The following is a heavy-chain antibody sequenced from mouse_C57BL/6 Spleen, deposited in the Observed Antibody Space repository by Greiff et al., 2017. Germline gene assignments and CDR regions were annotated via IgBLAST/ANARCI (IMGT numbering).Heavy chain of an antibody. CDR3: ARWRDYVNPSFDY. CDR2: IYPGDGDT. Sequence: QVQLQQSGPELVRPGASVKISCTASGYAFRSSCMNWVKQRPGQGLEWIGRIYPGDGDTNYTGKFKGKATLTADKSSSTAYLQLSSLTSEDSAVYFCARWRDYVNPSFDYWGQGTTLTVSS. D-gene: IGHD2-1*01. CDR1: GYAFRSSC. J-gene: IGHJ2*01. V-gene: IGHV1-82*01.